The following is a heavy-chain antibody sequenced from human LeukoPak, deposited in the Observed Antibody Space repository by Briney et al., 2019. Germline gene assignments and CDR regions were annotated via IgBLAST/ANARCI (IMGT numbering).Heavy chain of an antibody. J-gene: IGHJ4*02. Sequence: GGSLRLSCAASGFTFSSYSMNWVRQAPGKGLEWVSYISSSSSTIYYADSVKGRFTISRDNAMNSLYLQMNSLRAEDTAVYYCARGIYCSSTSCYRGDFDYWGQGTLVTVSS. CDR1: GFTFSSYS. D-gene: IGHD2-2*02. V-gene: IGHV3-48*01. CDR3: ARGIYCSSTSCYRGDFDY. CDR2: ISSSSSTI.